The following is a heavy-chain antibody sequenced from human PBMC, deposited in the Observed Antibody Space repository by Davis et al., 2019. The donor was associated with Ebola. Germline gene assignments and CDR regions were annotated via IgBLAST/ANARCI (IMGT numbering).Heavy chain of an antibody. V-gene: IGHV3-13*01. Sequence: PGGSLRLSCAASGFTFSSYDLHCVRQAAGQGLEWVSLIGTAGNTHYPDSVKGRFTVSRENAKNSLYLQMNSLGAGDTAVYYCARDRSGWGLEYWGQGTLVTVSS. J-gene: IGHJ4*02. CDR1: GFTFSSYD. D-gene: IGHD6-19*01. CDR2: IGTAGNT. CDR3: ARDRSGWGLEY.